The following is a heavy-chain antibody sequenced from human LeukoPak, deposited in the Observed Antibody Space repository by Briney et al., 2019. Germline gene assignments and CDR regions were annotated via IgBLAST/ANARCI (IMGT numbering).Heavy chain of an antibody. CDR3: ARDRRDGYNSPFDY. J-gene: IGHJ4*02. Sequence: ASVKVSCKASGCTFTGYYMHWVRQAPGQGLEWMGWINPNSGGTNYAQKFQGRVTMTRDTSISTAYMELSRLRSDDTAVYYCARDRRDGYNSPFDYWGQGTLVTVSS. V-gene: IGHV1-2*02. CDR1: GCTFTGYY. D-gene: IGHD5-24*01. CDR2: INPNSGGT.